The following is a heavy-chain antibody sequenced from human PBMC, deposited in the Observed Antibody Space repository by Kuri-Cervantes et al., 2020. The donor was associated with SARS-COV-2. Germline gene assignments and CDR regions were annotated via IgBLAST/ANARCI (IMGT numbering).Heavy chain of an antibody. CDR1: GFLFSASA. J-gene: IGHJ5*02. CDR2: IRSKANSYAT. Sequence: GESLKISCEVSGFLFSASAMHWVRQASGKGLEWVGRIRSKANSYATAYAASVKGRFTISRDDSKNTAYLQMNSLKTEDTAVYYCTRRARSASFWFDPWGQGTLVTVSS. CDR3: TRRARSASFWFDP. D-gene: IGHD2-2*01. V-gene: IGHV3-73*01.